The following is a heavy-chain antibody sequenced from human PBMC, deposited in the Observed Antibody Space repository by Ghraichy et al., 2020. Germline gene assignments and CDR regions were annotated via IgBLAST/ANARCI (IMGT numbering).Heavy chain of an antibody. CDR2: INSDGSST. D-gene: IGHD2-2*01. Sequence: GGSLRLSCAASGFTFSNYWMHWVRQAPGKGLVWVSRINSDGSSTSYADSVKGRFTISSDNAKNTLYLQMNSLRAEDTAVYYCAREGRYCSSTSCYYFDYWGQGTLVTVSS. J-gene: IGHJ4*02. CDR1: GFTFSNYW. CDR3: AREGRYCSSTSCYYFDY. V-gene: IGHV3-74*01.